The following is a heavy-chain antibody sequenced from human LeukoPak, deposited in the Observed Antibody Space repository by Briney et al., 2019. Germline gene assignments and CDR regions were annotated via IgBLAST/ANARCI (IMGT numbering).Heavy chain of an antibody. CDR1: GLTVSSNY. V-gene: IGHV3-66*01. CDR2: IYSGGST. D-gene: IGHD3-22*01. J-gene: IGHJ4*02. Sequence: GGSLRLSCAASGLTVSSNYMSWVRQAPGKGLEWASAIYSGGSTYYADSVKGRFTISRDNSKNTLYLQMNSLRAGDTAVYYCASEKYYYDSSGYYHRRGGFDYWGQGTLVTVSS. CDR3: ASEKYYYDSSGYYHRRGGFDY.